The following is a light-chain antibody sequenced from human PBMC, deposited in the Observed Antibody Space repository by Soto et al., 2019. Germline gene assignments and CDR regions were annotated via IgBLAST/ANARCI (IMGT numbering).Light chain of an antibody. CDR3: CSYAGSYNLGV. Sequence: QSALTQPRSVSGSPGQSVTISCTGTSSDVGGYDFVSWYQQHPGKAPKLMIYDVSKPPSGVPDRFSGSKSANSASLTISGLQAEDEALYYCCSYAGSYNLGVFGGGTKLTVL. CDR1: SSDVGGYDF. CDR2: DVS. J-gene: IGLJ3*02. V-gene: IGLV2-11*01.